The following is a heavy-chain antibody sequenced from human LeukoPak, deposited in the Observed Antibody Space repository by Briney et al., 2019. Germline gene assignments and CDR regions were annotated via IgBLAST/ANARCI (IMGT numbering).Heavy chain of an antibody. CDR2: ISGGGATT. V-gene: IGHV3-23*01. CDR3: AKTFGWPFYFDY. D-gene: IGHD2/OR15-2a*01. CDR1: GFPFSSYG. Sequence: QPGGSLRLSCAASGFPFSSYGMGWVRQAPGKGLEWVSGISGGGATTYYAESVKGRFTISRDNSKNTLHLDMSSLRAEDTAEYYCAKTFGWPFYFDYWGQGTLVTVSS. J-gene: IGHJ4*02.